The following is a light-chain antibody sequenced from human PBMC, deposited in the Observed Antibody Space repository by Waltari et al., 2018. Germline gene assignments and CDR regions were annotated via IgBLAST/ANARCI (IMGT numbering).Light chain of an antibody. J-gene: IGKJ3*01. CDR3: QQRSKSFT. V-gene: IGKV3-11*01. CDR1: QSISSY. CDR2: DAS. Sequence: IVLKQSPATLSLSPGDSATLSCRASQSISSYLAWYQQKPGQAPRLLIYDASTRATGIPARVSGSGSVTEFTLTISSLEPEDFAIYYCQQRSKSFTFGPGTKVDMK.